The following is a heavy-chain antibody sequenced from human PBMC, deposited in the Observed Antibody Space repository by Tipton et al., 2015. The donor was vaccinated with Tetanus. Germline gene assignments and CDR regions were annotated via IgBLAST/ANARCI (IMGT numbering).Heavy chain of an antibody. V-gene: IGHV1-69*01. CDR2: IFPVYGTS. J-gene: IGHJ4*02. CDR1: GGTFRNYA. D-gene: IGHD2-15*01. CDR3: ARPDRYCSGGSCYLALDS. Sequence: VQLVQSGAEVKKPGSSVRVSCKTSGGTFRNYAISWVRQAPGQGLEWMGGIFPVYGTSNYAPEFQGRITITAEETTGTAQRELSSLRSDDTAVYYCARPDRYCSGGSCYLALDSWDQGTLVTVSS.